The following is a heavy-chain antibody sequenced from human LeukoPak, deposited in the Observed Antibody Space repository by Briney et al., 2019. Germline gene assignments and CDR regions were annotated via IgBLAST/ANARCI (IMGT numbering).Heavy chain of an antibody. CDR3: ARSPAYYDSSGYYFDY. D-gene: IGHD3-22*01. J-gene: IGHJ4*02. CDR1: GGSISSGGYY. CDR2: IYYSGST. V-gene: IGHV4-31*03. Sequence: PSETLSLTCTVSGGSISSGGYYWSWIRQHPGKGLEWIGYIYYSGSTYYNPSLKSRVTMSVDTSKNQFSLKLSSVTAADTAVYYCARSPAYYDSSGYYFDYWGQGTLVTVSS.